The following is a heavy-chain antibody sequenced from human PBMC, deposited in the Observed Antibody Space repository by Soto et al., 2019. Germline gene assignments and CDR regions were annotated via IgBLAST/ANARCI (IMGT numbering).Heavy chain of an antibody. V-gene: IGHV1-69*06. CDR2: IIPIFGTA. CDR3: TTDLAAAGTFYYYGMDV. Sequence: SVKVSCKASGGTFSSYAISWVRQAPGQGLEWMGGIIPIFGTANYAQKFQGRVTITADKSTSTAYMELSSLRSEDTAVYYCTTDLAAAGTFYYYGMDVWGQGTTVTVSS. J-gene: IGHJ6*02. D-gene: IGHD6-13*01. CDR1: GGTFSSYA.